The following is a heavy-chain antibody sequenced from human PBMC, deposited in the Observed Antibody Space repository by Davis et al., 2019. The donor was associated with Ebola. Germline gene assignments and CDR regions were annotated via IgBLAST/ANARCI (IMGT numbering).Heavy chain of an antibody. D-gene: IGHD7-27*01. CDR2: ISGRGIST. J-gene: IGHJ4*02. CDR1: GFTFSSYA. CDR3: LGDPNWAFGY. V-gene: IGHV3-23*01. Sequence: GESLKISCAASGFTFSSYAMSWVRQAPGKGLQWVSAISGRGISTYYADSVKGRFTISRDNSKNTLYLQMNSLRVEDTAVYYCLGDPNWAFGYWGQGALVTVSS.